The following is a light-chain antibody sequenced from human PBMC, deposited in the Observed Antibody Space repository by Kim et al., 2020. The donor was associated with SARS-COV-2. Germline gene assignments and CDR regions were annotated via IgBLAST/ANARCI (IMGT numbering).Light chain of an antibody. CDR3: LQYGSSWT. Sequence: PGERATLSCRASQSVSRNYVAWYQQKLGQAPRLLIHGASSRATGIPLRFSGSGSGTDFSFTITRLEPEDFAVYYCLQYGSSWTFGQGTKVDI. V-gene: IGKV3-20*01. J-gene: IGKJ1*01. CDR2: GAS. CDR1: QSVSRNY.